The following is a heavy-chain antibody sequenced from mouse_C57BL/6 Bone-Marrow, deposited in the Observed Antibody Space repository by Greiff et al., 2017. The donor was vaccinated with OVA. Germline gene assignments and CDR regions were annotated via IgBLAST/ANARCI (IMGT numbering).Heavy chain of an antibody. D-gene: IGHD2-3*01. CDR3: ARGGGYYENY. CDR1: GYTFTSYW. V-gene: IGHV1-50*01. J-gene: IGHJ2*01. Sequence: QVQLQQPGAELMKPGASVKLSCKASGYTFTSYWMQWVKQRPGQGLEWIGEIDPSDSYTNYNQKFKGKATLTVDTSSSTAYMQLSSLTSEDSAVYYCARGGGYYENYWGQGTTLTVSS. CDR2: IDPSDSYT.